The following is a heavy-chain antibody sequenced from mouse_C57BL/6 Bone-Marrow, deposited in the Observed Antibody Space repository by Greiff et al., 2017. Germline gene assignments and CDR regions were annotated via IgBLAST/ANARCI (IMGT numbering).Heavy chain of an antibody. J-gene: IGHJ1*03. Sequence: EVQLQQSGAELVRPGASVKLSCTASGFNIKDDYMHWVKQRPEQGLEWIGWLDPENGDTEYASKFQGKATITADTSSNTAYLQLSSLTSEDTAVYYWTTAAFVDWGKGTTVTVSS. V-gene: IGHV14-4*01. CDR3: TTAAFVD. CDR2: LDPENGDT. CDR1: GFNIKDDY.